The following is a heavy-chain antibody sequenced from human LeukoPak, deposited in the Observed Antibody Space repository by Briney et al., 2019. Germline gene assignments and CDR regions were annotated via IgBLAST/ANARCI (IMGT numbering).Heavy chain of an antibody. CDR3: ASRGYSYGSSFDY. Sequence: SETLSLTCTVSGGSISSSSYYWGWIRQPPGKGLEWIGSIYYSRSTYYNPSLKSRVTISVDTSKNQFSLKLSSVTAADTAVYYCASRGYSYGSSFDYWGQGTLVTVSS. J-gene: IGHJ4*02. D-gene: IGHD5-18*01. CDR2: IYYSRST. CDR1: GGSISSSSYY. V-gene: IGHV4-39*01.